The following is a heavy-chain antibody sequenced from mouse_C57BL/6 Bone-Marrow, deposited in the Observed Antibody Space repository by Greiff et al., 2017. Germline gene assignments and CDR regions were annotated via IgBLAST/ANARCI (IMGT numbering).Heavy chain of an antibody. V-gene: IGHV1-69*01. CDR1: GYTFTSYW. J-gene: IGHJ2*01. D-gene: IGHD1-1*01. CDR3: AREGTTVVAAYYFDY. Sequence: QVQLQQPGAELVMPGASVKLSCKASGYTFTSYWMHWVKQRPGQGLEWIGEIDPSDSYTNYNQKFKGKSTLTVDKSSSTAYMQLGSLTSEDSAVYYCAREGTTVVAAYYFDYWGQGTTLTVSS. CDR2: IDPSDSYT.